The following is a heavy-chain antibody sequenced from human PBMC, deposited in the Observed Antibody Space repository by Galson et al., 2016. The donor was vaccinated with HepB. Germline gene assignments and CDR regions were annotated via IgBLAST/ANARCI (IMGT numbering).Heavy chain of an antibody. CDR1: GFTFNFYW. J-gene: IGHJ3*02. D-gene: IGHD2-2*02. CDR2: IKEDGSAK. Sequence: SLRLSCAASGFTFNFYWMSWVRQASGKGLEWVANIKEDGSAKYYVDSVKGRFTISRDDARNSVYLQMNCLRAEDTAVYYCARQYCSSTKCYTDVFDIWGQGTMVTVSS. CDR3: ARQYCSSTKCYTDVFDI. V-gene: IGHV3-7*01.